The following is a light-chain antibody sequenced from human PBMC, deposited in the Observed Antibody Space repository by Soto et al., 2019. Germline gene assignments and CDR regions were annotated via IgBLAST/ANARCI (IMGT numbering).Light chain of an antibody. CDR3: QQYGSSPYT. Sequence: EIVLTQSPGTLSLSPGERATLSCRASQSVNSNYLAWYQQKPGQAPRLLIYGGSSRATGIPDRFSGSRSGADFSLTITRLEPEDFAVYYCQQYGSSPYTFGQGTMVDIK. V-gene: IGKV3-20*01. CDR1: QSVNSNY. J-gene: IGKJ2*01. CDR2: GGS.